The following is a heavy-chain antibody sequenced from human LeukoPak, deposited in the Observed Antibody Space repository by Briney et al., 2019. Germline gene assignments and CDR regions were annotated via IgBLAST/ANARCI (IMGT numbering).Heavy chain of an antibody. CDR2: IYDAGTNV. CDR1: GFIFSANA. Sequence: PGGSLRLSCGASGFIFSANALTWVRQAPGKGLEWVSTIYDAGTNVHYADSVKGRFTISRDNSKNTLYLQMNSLRAEDTAVYYCAKDPQLTWYFDLWGRGTLVTVSS. J-gene: IGHJ2*01. D-gene: IGHD3-10*01. V-gene: IGHV3-23*01. CDR3: AKDPQLTWYFDL.